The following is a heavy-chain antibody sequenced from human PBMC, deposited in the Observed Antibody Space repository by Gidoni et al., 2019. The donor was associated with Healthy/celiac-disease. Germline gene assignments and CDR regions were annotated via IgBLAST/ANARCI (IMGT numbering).Heavy chain of an antibody. CDR1: RFPFSSYQ. Sequence: EVQLVESGGGLVRPGGSLRRSCAAYRFPFSSYQMNWVRQAPGQGLEWISYITNSGRTIYYADSVKGRFIISRDNAKKSLFLQMNSLRADDTGVYYCAGDTSSGWYSPLNYWGQGTLVTVSS. CDR2: ITNSGRTI. CDR3: AGDTSSGWYSPLNY. V-gene: IGHV3-48*03. D-gene: IGHD6-19*01. J-gene: IGHJ4*02.